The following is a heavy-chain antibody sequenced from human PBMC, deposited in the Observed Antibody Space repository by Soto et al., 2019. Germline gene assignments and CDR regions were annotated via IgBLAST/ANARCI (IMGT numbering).Heavy chain of an antibody. V-gene: IGHV4-38-2*01. CDR1: GYSISSGYY. CDR3: ASSRDGYTYLGY. D-gene: IGHD5-12*01. CDR2: IYHSGST. Sequence: SETLSLTCAVSGYSISSGYYWGWIRQPPGKGLEWIGSIYHSGSTYYNPSLKSRVTISVDTSKNQFSLKLSSVTAADTAVYYCASSRDGYTYLGYWGQGTLVTVYS. J-gene: IGHJ4*02.